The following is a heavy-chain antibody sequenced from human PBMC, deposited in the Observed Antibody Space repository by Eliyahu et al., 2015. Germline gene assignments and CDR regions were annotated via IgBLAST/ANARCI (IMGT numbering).Heavy chain of an antibody. Sequence: QVTLKESGPVLVKPTETLTLTCTVSGFSLSNARMGVSWIRQPPGKALEWLAHIFSNDEKSYSTSLKSRLTISKDTSKSQVVLTMTNMDPVDTATYYCARIKPDCSSTSCYRLDNWFDPWGQGTLVTVSS. CDR2: IFSNDEK. D-gene: IGHD2-2*01. CDR1: GFSLSNARMG. CDR3: ARIKPDCSSTSCYRLDNWFDP. J-gene: IGHJ5*02. V-gene: IGHV2-26*01.